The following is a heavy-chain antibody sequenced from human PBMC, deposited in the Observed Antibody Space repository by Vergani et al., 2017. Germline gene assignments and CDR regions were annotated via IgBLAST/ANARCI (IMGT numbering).Heavy chain of an antibody. V-gene: IGHV3-33*01. CDR3: ARDELRDAFDL. D-gene: IGHD2-21*01. J-gene: IGHJ3*01. CDR2: IWYDGSKE. Sequence: QVQLEESGGGVVQPGRSLRLSCAGSGFTLSSHAMHWVRQAPGKGLEWVAFIWYDGSKEYYADSVKGRFTISRDNSKKTHYLQMSGLTGDDTAMYYCARDELRDAFDLWGQGTLVIVSS. CDR1: GFTLSSHA.